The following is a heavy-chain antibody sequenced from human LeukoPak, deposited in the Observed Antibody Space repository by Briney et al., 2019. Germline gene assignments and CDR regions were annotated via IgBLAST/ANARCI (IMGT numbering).Heavy chain of an antibody. Sequence: SVKVSCKASGFTFTSSAVQWVRQARGQRLEWIGWIVVGSGNTNYAQKFQERVTITGDMSTSTAYMELSSLRSEDTAVYYCAAAVVPAAVYYYYGMDVWGKGTTVTVSS. CDR3: AAAVVPAAVYYYYGMDV. CDR2: IVVGSGNT. J-gene: IGHJ6*04. D-gene: IGHD2-2*01. V-gene: IGHV1-58*01. CDR1: GFTFTSSA.